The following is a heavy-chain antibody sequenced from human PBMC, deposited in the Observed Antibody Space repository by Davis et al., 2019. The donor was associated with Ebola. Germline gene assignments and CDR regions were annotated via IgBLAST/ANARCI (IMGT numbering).Heavy chain of an antibody. CDR2: ISSSSNYI. V-gene: IGHV3-21*01. D-gene: IGHD2-21*02. J-gene: IGHJ4*02. CDR3: AKDHFPIVVVTAQELDY. Sequence: GESLKISCAASGFVFSSYVMSWVRRAPGKGLEWVSFISSSSNYIYYADSVKGRFTVSRDNAKNSLYLQMNSLRAEDTAVYYCAKDHFPIVVVTAQELDYWGQGTLVTVSS. CDR1: GFVFSSYV.